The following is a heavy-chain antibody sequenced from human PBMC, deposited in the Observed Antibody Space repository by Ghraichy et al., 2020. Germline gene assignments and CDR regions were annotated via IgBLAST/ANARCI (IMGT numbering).Heavy chain of an antibody. CDR2: ISSGGHYI. Sequence: LTCAASGLTFTSYSMNWVRQAPGKGLEWVSSISSGGHYIYYADSLKGRFTISRDNAKNSLYLQMDSLRAEDTAVYYCATEKYGSGSYPFDYWGQGTLVTVSS. D-gene: IGHD3-10*01. J-gene: IGHJ4*02. CDR3: ATEKYGSGSYPFDY. CDR1: GLTFTSYS. V-gene: IGHV3-21*01.